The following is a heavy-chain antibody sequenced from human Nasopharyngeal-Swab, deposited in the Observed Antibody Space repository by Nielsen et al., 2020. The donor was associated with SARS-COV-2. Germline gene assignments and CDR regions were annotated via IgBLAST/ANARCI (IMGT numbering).Heavy chain of an antibody. CDR1: GFTFSSYS. V-gene: IGHV3-21*01. Sequence: GESLKISCAASGFTFSSYSMNWVRQAPGKGLEWVSSISSSSSYIYYADSVKGRFTISRDNAKNSLYLQMNSPRAEDTAVYYCAVSSWQDFDPWGQGTLVTVSS. CDR3: AVSSWQDFDP. D-gene: IGHD6-13*01. CDR2: ISSSSSYI. J-gene: IGHJ5*02.